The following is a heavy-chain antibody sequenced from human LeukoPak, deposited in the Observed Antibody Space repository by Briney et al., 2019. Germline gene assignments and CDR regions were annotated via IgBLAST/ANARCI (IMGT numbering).Heavy chain of an antibody. V-gene: IGHV3-15*01. CDR2: IKSKTDGGTT. CDR1: GFTFSNAC. Sequence: GGSLRLSCAASGFTFSNACMTWVRQAPGKGLEWVGHIKSKTDGGTTDFAAPVKGRFTISRDDSKNTLFLQMNSLKTEDTAVYYCTTGTWIQLWLPDYWGQGTLVTVSS. CDR3: TTGTWIQLWLPDY. D-gene: IGHD5-18*01. J-gene: IGHJ4*02.